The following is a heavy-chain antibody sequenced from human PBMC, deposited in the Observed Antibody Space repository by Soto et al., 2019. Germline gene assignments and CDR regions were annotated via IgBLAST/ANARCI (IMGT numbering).Heavy chain of an antibody. Sequence: ASVKVSCKASGYTFTGYYMHWVRQAPGQGLEWMGWINPNSGGTNYAQKFQGRVTVTRDTSISTAYMELSRLRSDDTAVYYCARDPLSYDSSGELDYWGQGTLVTVSS. D-gene: IGHD3-22*01. V-gene: IGHV1-2*02. CDR1: GYTFTGYY. CDR2: INPNSGGT. CDR3: ARDPLSYDSSGELDY. J-gene: IGHJ4*02.